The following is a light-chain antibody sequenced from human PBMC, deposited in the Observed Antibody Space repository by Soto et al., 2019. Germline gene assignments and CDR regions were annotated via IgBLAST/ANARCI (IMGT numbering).Light chain of an antibody. J-gene: IGKJ1*01. CDR3: QHYNDYPWT. CDR1: QGISSY. Sequence: AIRMTQSPSSFSASTGDRVNITCRASQGISSYLAWYQQKPGKAPKLLIYGASTLQSGVPSRFSGSGSGTDLTLTINCLQSEDFATYYCQHYNDYPWTFGQGTKVEIK. CDR2: GAS. V-gene: IGKV1-8*01.